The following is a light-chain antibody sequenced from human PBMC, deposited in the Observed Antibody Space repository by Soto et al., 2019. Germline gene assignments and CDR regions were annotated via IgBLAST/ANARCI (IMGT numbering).Light chain of an antibody. CDR2: EVS. Sequence: QSALTQPASVSGCPGQSITISCTGTSSDVGGYDYVSWYQQHPGKAPKLMIYEVSNRPSGVSNRFSGSKSGNTASLTISGLQAEDEGDYYCSSYTSSSTLVFGGGTKVTVL. CDR1: SSDVGGYDY. CDR3: SSYTSSSTLV. J-gene: IGLJ2*01. V-gene: IGLV2-14*01.